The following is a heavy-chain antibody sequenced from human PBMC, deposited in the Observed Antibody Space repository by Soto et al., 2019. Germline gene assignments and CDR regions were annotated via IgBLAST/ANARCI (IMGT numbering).Heavy chain of an antibody. Sequence: EVQLLESGGNLVQPGGSLRLSCAASGFTFSSYAMSWVRQAPGKGLEWVSTVGVSGATTYYTDSVKGRFTISRDNSNNTLFLQMPSLRAEDTAIYYCAKFRAGLGSQTDSWGQGTRVTVSS. V-gene: IGHV3-23*01. D-gene: IGHD3-10*01. CDR1: GFTFSSYA. CDR3: AKFRAGLGSQTDS. J-gene: IGHJ4*02. CDR2: VGVSGATT.